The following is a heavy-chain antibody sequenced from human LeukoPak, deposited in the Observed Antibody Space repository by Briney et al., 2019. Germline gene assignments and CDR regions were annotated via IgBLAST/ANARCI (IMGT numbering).Heavy chain of an antibody. CDR2: SSGSGGST. CDR1: GFTFSSYA. D-gene: IGHD3-16*01. CDR3: AKDRIHLRGTSAYSDFDY. J-gene: IGHJ4*02. Sequence: GGSLRLSCAASGFTFSSYAMSWVRQAPGKGLEWVSASSGSGGSTYYADSVKRRFTISRDNSKNTLYLQMNSLRAEDTAVYYCAKDRIHLRGTSAYSDFDYWGQGTLVTVSS. V-gene: IGHV3-23*01.